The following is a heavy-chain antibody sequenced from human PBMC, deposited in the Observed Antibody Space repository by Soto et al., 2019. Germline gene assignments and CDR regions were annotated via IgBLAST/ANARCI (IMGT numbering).Heavy chain of an antibody. CDR3: ARSRYTSGWWTPPFDY. J-gene: IGHJ4*02. Sequence: SETLSVTCAVFGGTISNYDCSWILQPPGKGLEWIGYIYYSGSTNYNPSLKSRVTISVDTSKNQFSLKLTSVTAADTAVYYCARSRYTSGWWTPPFDYWGQGTLVTVSS. CDR2: IYYSGST. D-gene: IGHD6-19*01. CDR1: GGTISNYD. V-gene: IGHV4-59*01.